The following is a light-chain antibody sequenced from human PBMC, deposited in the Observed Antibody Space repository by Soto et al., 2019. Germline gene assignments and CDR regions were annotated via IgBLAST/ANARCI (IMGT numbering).Light chain of an antibody. V-gene: IGKV3-20*01. CDR3: QQDGASRPRI. CDR1: QTVSGNF. CDR2: AAS. J-gene: IGKJ2*01. Sequence: IVLTQSPGTLSLSPGERATLSCRASQTVSGNFLAWYQQRPGQAPRLLIHAASSRASGIPDRFSGSGSGTDFTLTISRLEPEDFAVYYCQQDGASRPRIFGRGTKLEIK.